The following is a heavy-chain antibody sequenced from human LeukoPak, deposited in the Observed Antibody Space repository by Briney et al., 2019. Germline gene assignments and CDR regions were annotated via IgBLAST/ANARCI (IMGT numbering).Heavy chain of an antibody. CDR3: ARASMVRDSYYMDV. D-gene: IGHD3-10*01. CDR1: GGSISSGGYS. CDR2: IYYSGST. Sequence: SETLSLTCAVSGGSISSGGYSWSWIRQPPGKGLGWIGYIYYSGSTYYNPSLKSRVTISVDTSKNQFSLKLSSVTAADTAVYYCARASMVRDSYYMDVWGKGTTVTISS. J-gene: IGHJ6*03. V-gene: IGHV4-30-4*07.